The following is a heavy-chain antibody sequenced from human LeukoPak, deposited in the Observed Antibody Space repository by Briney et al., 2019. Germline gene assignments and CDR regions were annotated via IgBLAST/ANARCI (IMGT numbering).Heavy chain of an antibody. J-gene: IGHJ4*02. CDR1: GFTFSSYG. CDR3: AKEGLRPFFDY. D-gene: IGHD6-25*01. CDR2: ISYDGSNK. V-gene: IGHV3-30*18. Sequence: GGSLRLSCAASGFTFSSYGMHWVRQAPGKGLEWVAVISYDGSNKYYADSVKGRFTISRDNSKNTLYLQMNSLRAEDTAVYYCAKEGLRPFFDYWGQGTLVTVSS.